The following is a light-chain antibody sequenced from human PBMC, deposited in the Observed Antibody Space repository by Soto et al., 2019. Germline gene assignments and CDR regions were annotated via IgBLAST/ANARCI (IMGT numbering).Light chain of an antibody. J-gene: IGKJ2*01. CDR1: QSVSSSY. V-gene: IGKV3-20*01. CDR3: QEYGGSPMYT. CDR2: GAS. Sequence: EIVLTQSPGTLSLSPGERATLSCRASQSVSSSYLAWYQQKPGQAPRLLIYGASNRATGIPDRFSGSGSGTDFAPTISRLEPEDFAMYYCQEYGGSPMYTFGQGTKLEIK.